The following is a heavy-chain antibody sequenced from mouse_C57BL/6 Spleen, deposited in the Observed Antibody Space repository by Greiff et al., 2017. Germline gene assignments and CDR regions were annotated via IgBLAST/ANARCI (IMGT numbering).Heavy chain of an antibody. D-gene: IGHD2-3*01. J-gene: IGHJ1*03. V-gene: IGHV1-55*01. Sequence: QVQLQQPGAELVKPGASVKMSCKASGYTFTSYWITWVKQRPGQGLEWIGDIYPGSGSTTYNEKFKSKATLTVDTSSSTAYMQLSSLTSEDSAVYYCASENDGYLWYFDVWGTGTTVTVSA. CDR2: IYPGSGST. CDR3: ASENDGYLWYFDV. CDR1: GYTFTSYW.